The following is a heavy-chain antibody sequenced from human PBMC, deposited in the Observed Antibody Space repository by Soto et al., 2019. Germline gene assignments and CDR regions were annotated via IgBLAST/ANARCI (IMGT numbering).Heavy chain of an antibody. CDR3: AKSPLVVRRSGAFDI. CDR2: VYHSGST. J-gene: IGHJ3*02. CDR1: GGSISSSNW. V-gene: IGHV4-4*02. D-gene: IGHD2-2*01. Sequence: SETLSLTXAVPGGSISSSNWWSWVRDPPGKGLESIGEVYHSGSTIYNPSLRGLITVSIDKSKNQFSLNLSSVTAADTAVYYCAKSPLVVRRSGAFDIWSQGTMVTVSS.